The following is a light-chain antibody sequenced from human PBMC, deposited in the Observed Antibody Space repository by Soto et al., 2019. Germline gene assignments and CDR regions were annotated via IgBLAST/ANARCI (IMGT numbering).Light chain of an antibody. CDR2: AAS. J-gene: IGKJ5*01. Sequence: DIQMTQSPSSLSASVGDRVTITFRASQSISTYLNWYQQKPGKAPKLLIYAASSLQSGVPSRFSGSGSGTDFTLTISSLQPEDFATYYCQQSSSTLITFGQGTRLEIK. CDR3: QQSSSTLIT. V-gene: IGKV1-39*01. CDR1: QSISTY.